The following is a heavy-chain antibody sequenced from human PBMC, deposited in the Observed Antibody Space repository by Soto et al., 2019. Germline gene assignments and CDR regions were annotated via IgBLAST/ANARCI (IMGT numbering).Heavy chain of an antibody. D-gene: IGHD3-16*01. CDR3: ARDRLGDEGDGFDI. CDR1: GLTVSSNY. Sequence: EVQLVETGGGLIQPGGSLRLSCAASGLTVSSNYMNWVRQAPGKGLEWVSVLYSGGSTHYAGSVKRRFIISRDNSKNTAYLQMNSLRVEDTARYYCARDRLGDEGDGFDIWGHGTMVTVSS. V-gene: IGHV3-53*02. CDR2: LYSGGST. J-gene: IGHJ3*02.